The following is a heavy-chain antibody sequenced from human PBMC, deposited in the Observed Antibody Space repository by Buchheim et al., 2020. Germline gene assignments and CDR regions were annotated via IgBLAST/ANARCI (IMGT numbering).Heavy chain of an antibody. D-gene: IGHD3-3*01. CDR2: ISYDGSNK. CDR1: GFTFSSYA. J-gene: IGHJ6*02. CDR3: ARDHLRFLEWMRNGMDV. Sequence: VQLVESGGGVVQPGRSLRLSCAASGFTFSSYAMHWVRQAPGKGLEWVAVISYDGSNKYYADSVKARFTISRDNSKNTLYLQMNSLRAEDTAVYYCARDHLRFLEWMRNGMDVWGQGTT. V-gene: IGHV3-30*04.